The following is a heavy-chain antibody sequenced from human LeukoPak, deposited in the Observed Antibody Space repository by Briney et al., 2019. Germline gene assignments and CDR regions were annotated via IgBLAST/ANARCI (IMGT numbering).Heavy chain of an antibody. Sequence: GGSLRLSCAASGFTLRSYAISWVRQGPGKGLEWVSGISGSGMYTYYADSVKGRFTISRDNSKNTVYLQMNSLRAEDTAVYYWAKITGGDRGYCTWTSCNQGGWFDPWGQGTLVTVSS. CDR2: ISGSGMYT. V-gene: IGHV3-23*01. D-gene: IGHD2-2*01. CDR1: GFTLRSYA. J-gene: IGHJ5*02. CDR3: AKITGGDRGYCTWTSCNQGGWFDP.